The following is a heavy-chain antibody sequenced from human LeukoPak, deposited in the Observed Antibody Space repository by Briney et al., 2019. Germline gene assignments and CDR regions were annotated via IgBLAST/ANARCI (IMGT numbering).Heavy chain of an antibody. CDR1: GYTLTELS. CDR3: ARDLWYSSLGYYFDY. D-gene: IGHD6-13*01. CDR2: INPNSGGT. J-gene: IGHJ4*02. V-gene: IGHV1-2*02. Sequence: ASVNVSCKVSGYTLTELSMHWVRQAPGQGLEWMGWINPNSGGTNYPQKFQGRVPMTRDTSISTAYIELSRLRSDDTAVYYCARDLWYSSLGYYFDYWGQGTLVTVSS.